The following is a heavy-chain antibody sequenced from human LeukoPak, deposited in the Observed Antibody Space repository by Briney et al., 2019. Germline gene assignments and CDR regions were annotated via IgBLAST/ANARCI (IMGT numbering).Heavy chain of an antibody. CDR1: GFNFRSYA. V-gene: IGHV3-30-3*01. Sequence: GRSLRLSCAASGFNFRSYAMHWVRQAPGKGLEWVAVISYDGSNEDYTDSVKGRFTISRDNSKNTLYLDMRSLRADDTALYYCAKVEVSAAGGELDPWGQGTLVTVSS. J-gene: IGHJ5*02. CDR3: AKVEVSAAGGELDP. CDR2: ISYDGSNE. D-gene: IGHD6-25*01.